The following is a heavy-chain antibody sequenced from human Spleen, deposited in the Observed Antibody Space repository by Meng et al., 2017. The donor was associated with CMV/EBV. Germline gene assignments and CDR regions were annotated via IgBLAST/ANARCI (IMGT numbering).Heavy chain of an antibody. J-gene: IGHJ4*02. D-gene: IGHD3-10*01. CDR1: GFTFSSYG. CDR3: AKIGGRSGSGSYPEL. CDR2: IRYDGSNK. Sequence: GGSLRLSCAASGFTFSSYGMHWVRQAPGKGLEWVAFIRYDGSNKYYADSVKGRFTISRDNSKNTLYLQMNSLRAEDTAVYYCAKIGGRSGSGSYPELWGQGTLVTVSS. V-gene: IGHV3-30*02.